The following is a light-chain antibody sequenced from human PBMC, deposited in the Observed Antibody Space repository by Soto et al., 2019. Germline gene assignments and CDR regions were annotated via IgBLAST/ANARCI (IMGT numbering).Light chain of an antibody. CDR2: GAT. J-gene: IGKJ3*01. CDR1: QSVSSSY. CDR3: QQYGSSVFT. Sequence: EIVLTQSPGTLSLSPGERATLSCRASQSVSSSYLAWYQQKPGQAPRLLIYGATSRATGIPDRFSGSGSGTDFPLTISRLEHEDFAVYYCQQYGSSVFTFGPGTKVDIK. V-gene: IGKV3-20*01.